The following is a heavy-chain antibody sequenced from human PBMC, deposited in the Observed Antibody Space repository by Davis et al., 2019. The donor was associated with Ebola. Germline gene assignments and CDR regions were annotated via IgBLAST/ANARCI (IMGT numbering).Heavy chain of an antibody. D-gene: IGHD2-2*01. CDR1: GFTFSSYW. CDR2: INPGGSFT. CDR3: ARSSYQPDY. J-gene: IGHJ4*02. Sequence: PGGSLRLSCAASGFTFSSYWMHWVRQAPGKGLVWVSRINPGGSFTAYADSVKGRFRISRDSTSNTLYLQMNGLRAEDTAVYYCARSSYQPDYWGQGTLVTVSS. V-gene: IGHV3-74*01.